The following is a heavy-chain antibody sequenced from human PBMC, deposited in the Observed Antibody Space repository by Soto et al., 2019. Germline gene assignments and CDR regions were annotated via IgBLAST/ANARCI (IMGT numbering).Heavy chain of an antibody. D-gene: IGHD6-6*01. CDR1: GFTFSSYW. V-gene: IGHV3-7*03. CDR2: IKQDGSEK. J-gene: IGHJ1*01. Sequence: PGGSLRLSCAASGFTFSSYWMSWVRQAPGKGLEWVANIKQDGSEKYYVDSVKGRFTISRDNAKNSLYLQMNSLRAEDTAVYYCTGVSSPLPKNFLEHWGPGTLVTVSS. CDR3: TGVSSPLPKNFLEH.